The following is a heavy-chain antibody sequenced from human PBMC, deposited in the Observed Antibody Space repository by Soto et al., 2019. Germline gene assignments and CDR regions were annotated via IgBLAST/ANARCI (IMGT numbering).Heavy chain of an antibody. CDR2: IDPSDSQT. Sequence: PVESLTISCKGSGYSFAGYWITWVLQKPGKGLECMGRIDPSDSQTYYSPSFRGHVTISATKSITTVFLQWSSLRASDTAMYYCARQIYDSDTGPNFKYYFDSWGQGTTVTVSS. D-gene: IGHD3-22*01. CDR1: GYSFAGYW. CDR3: ARQIYDSDTGPNFKYYFDS. V-gene: IGHV5-10-1*01. J-gene: IGHJ4*02.